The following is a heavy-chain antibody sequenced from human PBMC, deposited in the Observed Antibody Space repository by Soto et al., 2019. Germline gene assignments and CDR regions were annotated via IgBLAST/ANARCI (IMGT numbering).Heavy chain of an antibody. CDR2: IIPMLGMS. V-gene: IGHV1-69*02. Sequence: QVQLVQSGAEVKKPGSPVRVSCTASGDTFNFYTISWVRQVPGQGPELMGRIIPMLGMSNYAQKFQGRVTIMADKTTSKAYMNQSGATPEDKAVDYCATNYGSRSTHFDYWGQGTLVTVSS. J-gene: IGHJ4*02. CDR3: ATNYGSRSTHFDY. D-gene: IGHD3-10*01. CDR1: GDTFNFYT.